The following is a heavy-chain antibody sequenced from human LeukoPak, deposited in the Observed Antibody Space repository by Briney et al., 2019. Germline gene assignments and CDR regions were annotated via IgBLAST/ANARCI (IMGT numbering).Heavy chain of an antibody. V-gene: IGHV1-18*01. CDR2: ISAYNGTT. CDR1: GYTSTIYG. J-gene: IGHJ6*02. CDR3: ARAPRGVYYYYGMDV. Sequence: VSSVMFSCTASGYTSTIYGIRWVRHAPGQGIEWMGWISAYNGTTNYAQKLQGRVTMTTDTSTSTAYMDLRSVRSDDTGVYCCARAPRGVYYYYGMDVWGQGTTVTVYS. D-gene: IGHD3-10*01.